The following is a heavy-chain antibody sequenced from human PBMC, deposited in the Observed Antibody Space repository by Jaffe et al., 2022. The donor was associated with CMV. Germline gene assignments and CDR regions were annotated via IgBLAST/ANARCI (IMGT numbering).Heavy chain of an antibody. CDR1: GFTFRIYD. CDR2: IRGGGPER. V-gene: IGHV3-23*01. D-gene: IGHD3-16*01. CDR3: AQGLRLIEN. J-gene: IGHJ4*02. Sequence: EVQLLESGGGLVQPGGSLRLSCAASGFTFRIYDMSWVRQAPGQGLEWVSSIRGGGPERFYADSVKGRFTISRDNSKNTLYLQMNSLRPEDTAVYYCAQGLRLIENWGQGTLVTVSS.